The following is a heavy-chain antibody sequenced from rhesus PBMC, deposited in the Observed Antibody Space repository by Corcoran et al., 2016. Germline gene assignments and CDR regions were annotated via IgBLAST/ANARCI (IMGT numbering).Heavy chain of an antibody. D-gene: IGHD3-9*01. V-gene: IGHV1S9*01. CDR3: TRGWALTRMITATITEYFEF. CDR1: GYTFTSYY. CDR2: INPSNGNT. Sequence: QVQLVQSGAEVKKPGASVKLSCKASGYTFTSYYINWVRQAPGQGLVWMGWINPSNGNTGYAQKFQGRVPMTRAPSTSTAYMELSSLRSEDTAVYYCTRGWALTRMITATITEYFEFWGQGALVTVSS. J-gene: IGHJ1*01.